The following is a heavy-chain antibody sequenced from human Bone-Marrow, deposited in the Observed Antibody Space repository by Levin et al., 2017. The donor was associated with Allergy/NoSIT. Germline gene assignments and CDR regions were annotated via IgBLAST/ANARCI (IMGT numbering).Heavy chain of an antibody. D-gene: IGHD3-9*01. V-gene: IGHV3-7*01. CDR3: ARGLLEYCDWILHALDY. J-gene: IGHJ4*02. CDR1: GFISGGYW. Sequence: SGGSLRLSCSTAGFISGGYWMSWVRQGPGKGLEWVAIIKQDGSEKYYVDSVKGRFTISRDNSNNSLYLHMNSLRVEDTAVYFCARGLLEYCDWILHALDYWGEGTVVTVSS. CDR2: IKQDGSEK.